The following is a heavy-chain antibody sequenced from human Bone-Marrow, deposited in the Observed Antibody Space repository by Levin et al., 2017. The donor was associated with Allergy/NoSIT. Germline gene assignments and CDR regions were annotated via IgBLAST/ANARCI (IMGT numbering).Heavy chain of an antibody. CDR1: GFTFSNAW. V-gene: IGHV3-15*01. D-gene: IGHD2-21*02. J-gene: IGHJ4*02. CDR2: IKSKTDGGTT. Sequence: GGSLRLSCAASGFTFSNAWMSWVRQAPGKGLEWVGRIKSKTDGGTTDYAAPVKGRFTISRDDSKNTLYLQMNSLKTEDTAVYYCTTDPATHIVVVTAGVHWGQGTLVTVSS. CDR3: TTDPATHIVVVTAGVH.